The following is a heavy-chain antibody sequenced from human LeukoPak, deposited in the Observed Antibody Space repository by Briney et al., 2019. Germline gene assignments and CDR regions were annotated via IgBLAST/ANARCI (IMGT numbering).Heavy chain of an antibody. CDR2: TSYDGSNK. CDR3: AKDLVTTVINYHYYGMDV. J-gene: IGHJ6*02. CDR1: GFTFSSYG. V-gene: IGHV3-30*18. Sequence: PGGSLRLSCAASGFTFSSYGMHWVRQAPAKGLEWVAVTSYDGSNKYYADSVKGRFTISRDNSKNTLYLQMNSLRAEDTAVYYCAKDLVTTVINYHYYGMDVWGQGTTVTVPS. D-gene: IGHD4-23*01.